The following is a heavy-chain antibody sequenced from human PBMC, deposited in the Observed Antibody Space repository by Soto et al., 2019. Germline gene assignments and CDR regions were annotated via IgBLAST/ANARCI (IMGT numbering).Heavy chain of an antibody. V-gene: IGHV3-64*01. D-gene: IGHD2-2*01. CDR3: AREGYCSSTSCYSVDY. CDR1: GFTFSSYA. CDR2: ISSNGGST. J-gene: IGHJ4*02. Sequence: EVQLVESGGGLVQPGGSLRLSCAASGFTFSSYAMHWVRQAPGKGLEYVSAISSNGGSTYYANSVKGRFTISRDNSKDTLYLQMGSLRAEDMAVYYCAREGYCSSTSCYSVDYWGQGTLVTFSS.